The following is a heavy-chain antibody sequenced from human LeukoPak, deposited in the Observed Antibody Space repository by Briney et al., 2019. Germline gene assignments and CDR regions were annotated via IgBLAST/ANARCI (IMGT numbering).Heavy chain of an antibody. Sequence: PGGSLRLSCAASGFTFRTYWMDWVRQAPGMGLEWVANIKQDGSVKNYADSVKGRFTISRDNTKNSLYLEMNSLRGEDTAVYYCARNFGSQQFDYWGQGTLVTVSS. CDR2: IKQDGSVK. J-gene: IGHJ4*02. CDR3: ARNFGSQQFDY. V-gene: IGHV3-7*01. D-gene: IGHD1/OR15-1a*01. CDR1: GFTFRTYW.